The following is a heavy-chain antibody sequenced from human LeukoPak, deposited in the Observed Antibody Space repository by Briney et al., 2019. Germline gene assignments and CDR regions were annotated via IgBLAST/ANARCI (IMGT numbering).Heavy chain of an antibody. CDR2: ISPDGSST. Sequence: TGGSPRLSCAASGFTLSSYWMHWVRQAPGKGLVWVSRISPDGSSTNYADSVKGRFTISRDNAKNTLYLQMNSLRAEDTAVYFCAKDTPLTTYTSGWSSNSFDYWGQGTLVAVSS. V-gene: IGHV3-74*01. CDR3: AKDTPLTTYTSGWSSNSFDY. D-gene: IGHD6-19*01. CDR1: GFTLSSYW. J-gene: IGHJ4*02.